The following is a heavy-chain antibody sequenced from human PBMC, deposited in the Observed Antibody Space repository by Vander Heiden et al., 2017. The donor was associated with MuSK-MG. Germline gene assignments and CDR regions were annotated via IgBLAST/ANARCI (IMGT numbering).Heavy chain of an antibody. J-gene: IGHJ5*02. D-gene: IGHD1-26*01. V-gene: IGHV1-8*01. CDR1: GYTFTSYD. CDR3: ARGKWELLTNWFDP. Sequence: QVQLVQSGAEVKKPGASVTVSCKASGYTFTSYDINWVRQATGQGLEWMGWMNPNSGNTGYAQKFQGRVTMTRNTSISTAYMELSSLRSEDTAVYYCARGKWELLTNWFDPWGQGTLVTVSS. CDR2: MNPNSGNT.